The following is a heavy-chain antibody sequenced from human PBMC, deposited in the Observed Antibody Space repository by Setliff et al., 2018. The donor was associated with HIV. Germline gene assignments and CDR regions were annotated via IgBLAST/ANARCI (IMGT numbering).Heavy chain of an antibody. CDR2: VNPGTGNT. V-gene: IGHV1-8*02. CDR3: ARTWGAGVTGYWFEP. J-gene: IGHJ5*02. D-gene: IGHD3-9*01. Sequence: ASVKVSCKTSGYSFTNYDVNWVRQSTGQGLEWMGWVNPGTGNTGSAPKFQGRVTMTRNTSISTAYMELRSLRSEDTAVYFCARTWGAGVTGYWFEPWGQGTRVTVSS. CDR1: GYSFTNYD.